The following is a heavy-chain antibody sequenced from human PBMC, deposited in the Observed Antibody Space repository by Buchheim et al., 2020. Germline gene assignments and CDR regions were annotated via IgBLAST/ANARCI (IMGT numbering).Heavy chain of an antibody. CDR1: GFTFSSYG. D-gene: IGHD3-3*01. J-gene: IGHJ6*02. V-gene: IGHV3-30*18. CDR3: AKDPIRFLEWLWFGMDV. CDR2: ISYDGSNK. Sequence: QVQLVESGGGVVQPGRSLRLSCAASGFTFSSYGMHWVRQAPGKGLEWVAVISYDGSNKYYADSVKGRFTISRDNSKNTLYLQMNSLRAEDTAVYYCAKDPIRFLEWLWFGMDVWGQGTT.